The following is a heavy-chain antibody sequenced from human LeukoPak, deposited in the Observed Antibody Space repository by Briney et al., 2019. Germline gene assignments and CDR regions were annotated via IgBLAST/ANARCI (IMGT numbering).Heavy chain of an antibody. CDR3: ARGSGWYGY. Sequence: SETLSLTCTVSGGSISSYYWSWIRQPPGKGLEWIGYIYYSGSTNYNPSLQSRVTISVDTSKNQFSLKLSSVTAPDTAVYYCARGSGWYGYWGQGTLVTVSS. CDR2: IYYSGST. D-gene: IGHD6-19*01. CDR1: GGSISSYY. J-gene: IGHJ4*02. V-gene: IGHV4-59*01.